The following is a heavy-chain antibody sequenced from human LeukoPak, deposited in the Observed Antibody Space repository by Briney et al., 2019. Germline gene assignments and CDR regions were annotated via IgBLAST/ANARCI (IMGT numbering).Heavy chain of an antibody. CDR3: AKDGRFSGSPYFYYMDV. J-gene: IGHJ6*03. CDR1: GFTFGDYP. Sequence: PGRSLRLSCVASGFTFGDYPMHWVRQVPGKGLEWVSGINWNGGSIGYADSVKGRFTTSRDNAKNSLYLQMNSLRAEDTALYYCAKDGRFSGSPYFYYMDVWGKGTTITVS. D-gene: IGHD1-26*01. V-gene: IGHV3-9*01. CDR2: INWNGGSI.